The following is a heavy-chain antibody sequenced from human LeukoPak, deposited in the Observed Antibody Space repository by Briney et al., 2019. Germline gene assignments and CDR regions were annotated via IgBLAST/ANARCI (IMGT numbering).Heavy chain of an antibody. D-gene: IGHD2-21*02. CDR2: ISSSGSTI. CDR1: GFTFSDYY. CDR3: ATTAVLAYCGGDCYSEYFQH. Sequence: GGSLRLSCAASGFTFSDYYMSWIRQAPGKGLEWVSYISSSGSTIYYADSVKGRFTISRDNAKNSLYLQMNSLRAEDTVVYYCATTAVLAYCGGDCYSEYFQHWGQGTLVTVSS. V-gene: IGHV3-11*01. J-gene: IGHJ1*01.